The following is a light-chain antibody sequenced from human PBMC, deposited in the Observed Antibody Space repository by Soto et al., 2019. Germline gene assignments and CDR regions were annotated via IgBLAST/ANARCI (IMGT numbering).Light chain of an antibody. CDR1: QSVSSTF. CDR3: QQYGSSPIT. CDR2: GAS. J-gene: IGKJ5*01. Sequence: DIVLTQSPVTLSLSPVQRATLSCTASQSVSSTFLAWYQQKPGQAPRLLIYGASTRATGIPDRFSGSGSGTDFTLTISRLEPEDFAVYYCQQYGSSPITFGQGTRLEIK. V-gene: IGKV3-20*01.